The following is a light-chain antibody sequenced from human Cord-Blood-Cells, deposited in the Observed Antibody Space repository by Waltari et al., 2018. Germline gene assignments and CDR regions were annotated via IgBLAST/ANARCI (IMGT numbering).Light chain of an antibody. J-gene: IGKJ3*01. CDR3: QQYYSTLGT. CDR1: QSVLYSSNNKNY. V-gene: IGKV4-1*01. CDR2: WAS. Sequence: DIVMTQSPASLAVSLGERATINCKSSQSVLYSSNNKNYLAWYQQKPGQPPKLLIYWASTRESGVPDRFSGSGSGTDFTLTISSLQAEDVAVYYCQQYYSTLGTFGPGTKVDIK.